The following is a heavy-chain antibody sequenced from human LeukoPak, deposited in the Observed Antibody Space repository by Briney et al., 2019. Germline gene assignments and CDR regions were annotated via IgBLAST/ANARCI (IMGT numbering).Heavy chain of an antibody. V-gene: IGHV1-8*01. CDR3: ARGYYDFWSGAPSGDWFDR. D-gene: IGHD3-3*01. Sequence: ASVKVSCKASGYTFTSYDINWVRQATGQGLEWMGWMNPNSGNTGYAQKFQGRVTVTKHTSITTAYMDLSSLRSEDTAVYYCARGYYDFWSGAPSGDWFDRWGQGTLVTVSS. J-gene: IGHJ5*02. CDR2: MNPNSGNT. CDR1: GYTFTSYD.